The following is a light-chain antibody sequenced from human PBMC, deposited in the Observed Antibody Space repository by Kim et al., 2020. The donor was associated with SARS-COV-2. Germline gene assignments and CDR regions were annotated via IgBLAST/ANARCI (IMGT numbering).Light chain of an antibody. CDR1: QSVSVW. Sequence: ASVGDGVRITVRACQSVSVWWAWYQQKPGRAPKVLIYDAFTLEIGVPSRFSGSGSVTEFALTISSLQPDDFATYYCQQYDNYPWTFGQGTKVDIK. CDR2: DAF. V-gene: IGKV1-5*01. J-gene: IGKJ1*01. CDR3: QQYDNYPWT.